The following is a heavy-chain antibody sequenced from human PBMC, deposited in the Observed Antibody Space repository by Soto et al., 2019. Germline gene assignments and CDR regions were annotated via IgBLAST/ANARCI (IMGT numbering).Heavy chain of an antibody. CDR1: GGSISSGGYY. J-gene: IGHJ5*02. D-gene: IGHD2-2*01. Sequence: SETLSLTCTVSGGSISSGGYYWSWIRQHPGKGLEWIGYIYYSGSTYYNPSLKSRVTISVDTSKNQFSLKLSSVTAADTAVYYCASSVVGAGDRYWFDPWGQGTLVTVPQ. CDR2: IYYSGST. V-gene: IGHV4-31*03. CDR3: ASSVVGAGDRYWFDP.